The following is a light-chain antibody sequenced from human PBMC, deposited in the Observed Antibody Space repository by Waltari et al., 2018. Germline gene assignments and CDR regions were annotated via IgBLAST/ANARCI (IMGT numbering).Light chain of an antibody. CDR1: QSFSRA. CDR2: DAS. CDR3: QHYVRLPVT. V-gene: IGKV3-20*01. Sequence: EIVLTQSPGHLSLSPGERATLSCRASQSFSRALAWYQQKPVQAPRLLIYDASTRAIGIPDRFSGGGSGTDFSLTISRLEPEDFAVYYCQHYVRLPVTFGQGTTVEIK. J-gene: IGKJ1*01.